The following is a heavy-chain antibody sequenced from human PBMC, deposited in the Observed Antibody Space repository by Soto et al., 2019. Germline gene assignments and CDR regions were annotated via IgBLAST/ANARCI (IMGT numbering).Heavy chain of an antibody. J-gene: IGHJ1*01. Sequence: QVPLVQSGAEVQKPGASVKVSCKASGYTFTSYGISWVRQAPGQGLEWMGWISAYNGNTNYAQNLQGRVTMTTDTSTSEAYMELRSLRSDDTAGYYCARDRHSSGWYQYFHHWGQGTLGTVSS. V-gene: IGHV1-18*01. D-gene: IGHD6-19*01. CDR1: GYTFTSYG. CDR2: ISAYNGNT. CDR3: ARDRHSSGWYQYFHH.